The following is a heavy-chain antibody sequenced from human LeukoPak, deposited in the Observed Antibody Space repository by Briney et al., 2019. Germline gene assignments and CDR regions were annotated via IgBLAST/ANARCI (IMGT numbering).Heavy chain of an antibody. V-gene: IGHV1-69*04. D-gene: IGHD3-16*01. CDR2: IIPILGIA. Sequence: SVKVSFKASGGTFSSYAISWVRQAPGQGLEWMGRIIPILGIANYAQKFQGRVTMTRNTSISTAYMELSSLRSEDTAVYYCAVYDYVWGSYLGPGGNFDYWGQGTLVTVSS. CDR3: AVYDYVWGSYLGPGGNFDY. J-gene: IGHJ4*02. CDR1: GGTFSSYA.